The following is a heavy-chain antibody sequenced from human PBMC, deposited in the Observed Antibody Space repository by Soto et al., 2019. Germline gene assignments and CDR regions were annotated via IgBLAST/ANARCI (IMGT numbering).Heavy chain of an antibody. CDR1: GFTFSSYA. J-gene: IGHJ4*02. V-gene: IGHV3-23*01. CDR3: AKGGYCSGGSCYYRIDY. D-gene: IGHD2-15*01. Sequence: EVQLLESGGGLVQPGGSLRLSCAASGFTFSSYAMSWVHQAPGKGLEWVSAISGSGGSTYYADSVKGRFTISRDNSKNTLYLQMNSLRAEDTAVYYCAKGGYCSGGSCYYRIDYWGQGTLVTVSS. CDR2: ISGSGGST.